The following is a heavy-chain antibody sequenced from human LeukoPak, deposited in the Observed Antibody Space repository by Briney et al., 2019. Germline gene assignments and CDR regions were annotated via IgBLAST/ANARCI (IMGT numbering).Heavy chain of an antibody. CDR3: ARRLIIRGRFND. CDR2: INHVGST. Sequence: TSETLSLTCGVYGGSFTDCFWSWVRQPPGKRLEWIGEINHVGSTNYNPSLKSRVTLSVDKSTNQVSLNLTSVTVADTAVYCCARRLIIRGRFNDWGQGTLVTVSS. D-gene: IGHD3-10*01. J-gene: IGHJ4*02. CDR1: GGSFTDCF. V-gene: IGHV4-34*01.